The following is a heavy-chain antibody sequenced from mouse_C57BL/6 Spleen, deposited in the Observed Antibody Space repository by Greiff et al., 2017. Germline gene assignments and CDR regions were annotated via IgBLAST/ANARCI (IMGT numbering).Heavy chain of an antibody. CDR1: GFTFSDYG. CDR2: ISSGSSTI. J-gene: IGHJ3*01. D-gene: IGHD1-1*01. Sequence: EVKVVESGGGLVKPGGSLKLSCAASGFTFSDYGMHWVRQAPEKGLEWVAYISSGSSTIYYADTVKGRFTISRDNAKNTLFLQMTSLRSEDTAMYYCARGIYYYGSSQRFAYWGQGTLVTVSA. CDR3: ARGIYYYGSSQRFAY. V-gene: IGHV5-17*01.